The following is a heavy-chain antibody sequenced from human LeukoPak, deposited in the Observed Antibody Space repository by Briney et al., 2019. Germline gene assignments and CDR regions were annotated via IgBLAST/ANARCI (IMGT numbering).Heavy chain of an antibody. Sequence: PSETLSLTCTVSGGSMSGYYWSWIRQTAGKGLEWIGRVYTSSSGSTNYNPSLKSRVTMSVDTSKNQFFLKLSSVTAADTAMYYCATYYCSRVCRFDNRGQGTLVTVSS. CDR1: GGSMSGYY. J-gene: IGHJ4*02. CDR3: ATYYCSRVCRFDN. V-gene: IGHV4-4*07. CDR2: VYTSSSGST. D-gene: IGHD2-15*01.